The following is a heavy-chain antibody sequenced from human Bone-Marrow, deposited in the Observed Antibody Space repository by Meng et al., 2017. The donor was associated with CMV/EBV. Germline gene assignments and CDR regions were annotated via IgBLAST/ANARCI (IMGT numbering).Heavy chain of an antibody. CDR2: ITISGSTI. D-gene: IGHD3-22*01. CDR3: ARDTGYYDSSRAFDP. J-gene: IGHJ5*02. Sequence: GESLKISCAASGFIFSDYYMSWVRQAPGKGLEWVSYITISGSTIYYADSVKGRFTISRDNAKNSPYLQMNSLRAEETAVYYCARDTGYYDSSRAFDPWGQGTLVTVSS. CDR1: GFIFSDYY. V-gene: IGHV3-11*01.